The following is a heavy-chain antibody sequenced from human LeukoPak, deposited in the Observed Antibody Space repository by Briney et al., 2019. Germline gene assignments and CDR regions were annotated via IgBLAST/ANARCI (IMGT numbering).Heavy chain of an antibody. CDR3: ASHLSSSGFDY. CDR2: ISGSGGST. D-gene: IGHD6-6*01. Sequence: GGSLRLSCAASGFTFSSYAMSWVRQAPGKGLEWVSAISGSGGSTYYADSVKGRFTISRDNSKNTLYLQMNSLRAEDTAVYHCASHLSSSGFDYWGQGTLVTVSS. CDR1: GFTFSSYA. V-gene: IGHV3-23*01. J-gene: IGHJ4*02.